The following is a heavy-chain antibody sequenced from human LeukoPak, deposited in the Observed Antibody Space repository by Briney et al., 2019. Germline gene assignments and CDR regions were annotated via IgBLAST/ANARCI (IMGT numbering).Heavy chain of an antibody. CDR1: AFTFSSYE. CDR3: AKGDCSSTSCFSDY. CDR2: INGSRGST. V-gene: IGHV3-23*01. D-gene: IGHD2-2*01. J-gene: IGHJ4*02. Sequence: GGSLRLSCAASAFTFSSYEMSYVSQAPGHGLQRLSAINGSRGSTYYAASVTRRFTISSDNSKNTLYLQMNSLRAEDTAVYYCAKGDCSSTSCFSDYWCQGTLVTVSS.